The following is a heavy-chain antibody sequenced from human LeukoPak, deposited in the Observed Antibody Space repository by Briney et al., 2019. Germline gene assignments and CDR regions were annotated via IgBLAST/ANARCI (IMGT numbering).Heavy chain of an antibody. CDR3: VRTSSAWYVFDN. J-gene: IGHJ4*02. Sequence: PGGSLRLSCAASGVTFSSYWMHWVRQAPGKGLVWVSRINSDGSNTGYADSVKGRFTISRDNAENTLYLQMNSLRAEDTAVYYCVRTSSAWYVFDNWGQGTLVIVSS. V-gene: IGHV3-74*01. CDR2: INSDGSNT. CDR1: GVTFSSYW. D-gene: IGHD6-19*01.